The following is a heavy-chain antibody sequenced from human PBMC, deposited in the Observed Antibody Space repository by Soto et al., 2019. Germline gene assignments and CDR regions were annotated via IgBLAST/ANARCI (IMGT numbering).Heavy chain of an antibody. CDR1: VYTFTSYG. D-gene: IGHD2-15*01. J-gene: IGHJ5*02. Sequence: GASVKVSCKASVYTFTSYGISWVRQAPGQGLEWMGGISAYNGNTNYAQKLQGRVTMTTDTSTSTAYMELRSLRSDDTAVYYCAREGVCSGGSCYSGGFLWFDPWGQGTLVTVSS. CDR2: ISAYNGNT. V-gene: IGHV1-18*01. CDR3: AREGVCSGGSCYSGGFLWFDP.